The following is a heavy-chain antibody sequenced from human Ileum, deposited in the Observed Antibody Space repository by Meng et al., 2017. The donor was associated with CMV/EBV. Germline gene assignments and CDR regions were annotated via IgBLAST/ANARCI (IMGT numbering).Heavy chain of an antibody. J-gene: IGHJ4*02. CDR1: GFSFSSHG. Sequence: GESLKISCAASGFSFSSHGMSWVRQAPGKGLEWVAFVRYDVSDQYYADSVKGRFTVSRDNPNQTLFLQMNSPRPEDTAVYYCVKDRPWNAPTSLDYWGQGTLVTVSS. CDR3: VKDRPWNAPTSLDY. V-gene: IGHV3-30*02. D-gene: IGHD1-1*01. CDR2: VRYDVSDQ.